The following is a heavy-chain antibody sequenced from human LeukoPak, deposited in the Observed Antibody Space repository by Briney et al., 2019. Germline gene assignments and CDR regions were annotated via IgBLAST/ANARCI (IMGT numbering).Heavy chain of an antibody. D-gene: IGHD2-8*01. CDR2: IIPIFGTA. CDR1: GFTFTNYD. J-gene: IGHJ4*02. Sequence: GASVKVSCKATGFTFTNYDINWVRQAPGQGLEWMGGIIPIFGTANYAQKFQGRVTITADESTSTAYMELSSLRSEDTAVYYCARDLINRAIGYWGQGTLVTVSS. V-gene: IGHV1-69*13. CDR3: ARDLINRAIGY.